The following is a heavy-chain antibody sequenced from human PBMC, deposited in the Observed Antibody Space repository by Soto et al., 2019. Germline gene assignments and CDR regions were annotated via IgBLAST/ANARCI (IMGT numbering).Heavy chain of an antibody. Sequence: PSETLSLTCTVSGGSISSYYWSWIRQPPGKGLEWIGYIYYSGSTNYNPSLKSRVTISVDTSKNQFSLKLSSVTAADTAVYYCARRAQASYYDFWSGYYDYWGQGTLVTVSS. D-gene: IGHD3-3*01. CDR3: ARRAQASYYDFWSGYYDY. CDR2: IYYSGST. J-gene: IGHJ4*02. V-gene: IGHV4-59*01. CDR1: GGSISSYY.